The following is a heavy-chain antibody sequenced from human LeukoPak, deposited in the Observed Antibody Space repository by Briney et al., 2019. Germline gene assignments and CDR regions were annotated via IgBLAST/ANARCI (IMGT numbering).Heavy chain of an antibody. D-gene: IGHD6-13*01. Sequence: WRSLRLSCAASGFSFSNYGMHWVRQAPGKGLEWVAVTSSDGINNYYTDSVKGRFTISRDNSRNTLYLQMNSLRAEDTAVYYCAKDSYSSTWYVIHFWGQGTLVTVTS. CDR1: GFSFSNYG. V-gene: IGHV3-30*18. CDR2: TSSDGINN. J-gene: IGHJ4*02. CDR3: AKDSYSSTWYVIHF.